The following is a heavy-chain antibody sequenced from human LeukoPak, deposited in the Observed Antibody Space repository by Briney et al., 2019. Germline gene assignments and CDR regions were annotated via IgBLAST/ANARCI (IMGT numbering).Heavy chain of an antibody. V-gene: IGHV1-69*13. D-gene: IGHD3-22*01. CDR3: ARVWHSSGYYYPDAFDI. CDR1: GGTFSSYA. J-gene: IGHJ3*02. CDR2: IIPIFGTA. Sequence: ASVKVSCKASGGTFSSYAISWVRQAPGQGLEWMGGIIPIFGTANYAQKFQGRVTITADESTSTAYMELRSLRSDDTAVYYCARVWHSSGYYYPDAFDIWGQGTMVTVSS.